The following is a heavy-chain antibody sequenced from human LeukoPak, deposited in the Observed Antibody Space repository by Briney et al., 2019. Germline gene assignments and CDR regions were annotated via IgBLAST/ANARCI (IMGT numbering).Heavy chain of an antibody. V-gene: IGHV3-48*04. CDR3: AKAPGVGATYFDY. CDR2: ISSSSSTI. J-gene: IGHJ4*02. Sequence: GGSLRLSCAASGFTFSSYSMNWVRQAPGKGLEWVSYISSSSSTIYYADSVKGRFTISRDNAKNSLYLQMNSLRAEDTAVYYCAKAPGVGATYFDYWGQGTLVTVSS. D-gene: IGHD1-26*01. CDR1: GFTFSSYS.